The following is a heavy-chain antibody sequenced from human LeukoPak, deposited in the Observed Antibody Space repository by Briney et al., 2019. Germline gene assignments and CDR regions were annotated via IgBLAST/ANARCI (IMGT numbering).Heavy chain of an antibody. V-gene: IGHV3-23*01. CDR2: ISNNGGYT. CDR1: GFTFSSSA. D-gene: IGHD3-10*02. J-gene: IGHJ4*02. CDR3: ARDRGYYVIDH. Sequence: GGSLRLSCAASGFTFSSSAMSWVRQAPGKGLEWVSAISNNGGYTYYADSVQGRFTISRDNAKNSLYLQMNSLRAEDTAVYYCARDRGYYVIDHWGQGTLVTVSS.